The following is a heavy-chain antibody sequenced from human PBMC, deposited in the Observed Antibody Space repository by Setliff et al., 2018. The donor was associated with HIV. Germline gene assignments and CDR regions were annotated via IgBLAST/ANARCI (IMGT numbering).Heavy chain of an antibody. CDR2: ISGGST. CDR1: GFTVSSNE. Sequence: GGSLRLSCAASGFTVSSNEMSWVRQAPGKGLEWVSSISGGSTHYAESVKGRFTISKDNSKNTLYLQMSSLRDEDTAVYYCAKVFVFGVDAFDIWGQGTMVTVSS. D-gene: IGHD3-10*02. CDR3: AKVFVFGVDAFDI. J-gene: IGHJ3*02. V-gene: IGHV3-23*01.